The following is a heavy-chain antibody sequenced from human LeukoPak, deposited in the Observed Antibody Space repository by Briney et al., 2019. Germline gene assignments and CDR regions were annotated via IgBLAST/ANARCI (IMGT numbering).Heavy chain of an antibody. J-gene: IGHJ6*03. V-gene: IGHV3-30*02. CDR3: AKRGDGSGSLYKSTRYYYIDV. CDR2: IRSDGSNK. D-gene: IGHD3-10*01. Sequence: GSLRLSCAASGFTFSSYGMHWVRQAPGKGLEWVAFIRSDGSNKYHADSVKGRFTISRDDSKNTLYLQMNSLRAEDTAVHYCAKRGDGSGSLYKSTRYYYIDVWGKGTTVTISS. CDR1: GFTFSSYG.